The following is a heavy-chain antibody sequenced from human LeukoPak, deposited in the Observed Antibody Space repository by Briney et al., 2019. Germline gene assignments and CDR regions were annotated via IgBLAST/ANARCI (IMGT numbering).Heavy chain of an antibody. CDR1: GGSISSYY. D-gene: IGHD6-6*01. J-gene: IGHJ5*02. V-gene: IGHV4-4*07. CDR3: AREGDYSSSSWSWFDP. Sequence: SETLSLTCTVSGGSISSYYWSWIRQPAGKGLEWIGRIYTSGSTNYNPSLKSRVTMSVDTSKNQFSLKLSSVTAADTAVYYCAREGDYSSSSWSWFDPWGQGTLVTVSS. CDR2: IYTSGST.